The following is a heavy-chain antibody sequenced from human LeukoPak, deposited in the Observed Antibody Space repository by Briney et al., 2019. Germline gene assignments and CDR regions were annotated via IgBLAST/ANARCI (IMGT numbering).Heavy chain of an antibody. V-gene: IGHV3-30*18. D-gene: IGHD2-21*02. J-gene: IGHJ4*02. Sequence: GGSLRLSCAASGFTFSSYGMHWVRQAPGKGLEWVAVISYDGSNKYYADSVRGRFTISRDNSKNTLYLQMNSLGAEDTAVYYCAKVSHIVVVTAPYDYWGQGTLVTVSS. CDR3: AKVSHIVVVTAPYDY. CDR2: ISYDGSNK. CDR1: GFTFSSYG.